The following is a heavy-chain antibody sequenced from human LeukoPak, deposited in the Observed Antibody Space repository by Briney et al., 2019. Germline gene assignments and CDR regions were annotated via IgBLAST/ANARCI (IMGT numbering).Heavy chain of an antibody. J-gene: IGHJ4*02. CDR3: ARDLRTVGARYFDY. D-gene: IGHD1-26*01. CDR1: GYSISSGFY. V-gene: IGHV4-38-2*02. Sequence: SETLSLTCAVSGYSISSGFYWGWIRQPPGRGLEWIGSIYYSVSTYYNPSLKSRVTISVDTSKNEFSLKVSSVTAADTAVYYCARDLRTVGARYFDYWGQGTLVTVSS. CDR2: IYYSVST.